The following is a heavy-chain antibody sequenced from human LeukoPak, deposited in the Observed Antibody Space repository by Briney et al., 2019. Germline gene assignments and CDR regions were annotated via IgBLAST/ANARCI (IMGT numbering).Heavy chain of an antibody. Sequence: ASVKVSCKASGYTFTSYDINWVRQAPGQGLEWMGWMNPNGGNTGYAQKFQGRVTMTRNTSISTAYMELSSLRSEDTAVYYCARSITMVRGVIITDYYYGMDVWGQGTTVTVSS. D-gene: IGHD3-10*01. CDR3: ARSITMVRGVIITDYYYGMDV. CDR2: MNPNGGNT. CDR1: GYTFTSYD. V-gene: IGHV1-8*01. J-gene: IGHJ6*02.